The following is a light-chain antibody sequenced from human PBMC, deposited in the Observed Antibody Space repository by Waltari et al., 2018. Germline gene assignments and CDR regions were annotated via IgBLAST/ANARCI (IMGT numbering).Light chain of an antibody. J-gene: IGKJ2*01. CDR3: QQYFGTPVT. V-gene: IGKV4-1*01. Sequence: DFVMTQSPDSLAVSLGETATVNCKSSQTVLYADNNNYLAWYQQKPGQPPKLLIDWASNRQSGVPDRFIGSGSGTDFTLTISSLQPEDVAIYYCQQYFGTPVTFGQGTKLEIK. CDR1: QTVLYADNNNY. CDR2: WAS.